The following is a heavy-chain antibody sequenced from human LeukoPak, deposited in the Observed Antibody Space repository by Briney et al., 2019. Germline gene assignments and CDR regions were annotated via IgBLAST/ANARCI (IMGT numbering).Heavy chain of an antibody. Sequence: SETLSLTCTVSGGSISSYDWNWIRQPARKGLEWIGRIYTSGSTNYNPSLKSRVTISLDKSKNQFSLKLSSVTAADTAVYYCASERLAAAGMPFDSWGQGTLVTVSS. CDR1: GGSISSYD. CDR3: ASERLAAAGMPFDS. CDR2: IYTSGST. D-gene: IGHD6-13*01. J-gene: IGHJ4*02. V-gene: IGHV4-4*07.